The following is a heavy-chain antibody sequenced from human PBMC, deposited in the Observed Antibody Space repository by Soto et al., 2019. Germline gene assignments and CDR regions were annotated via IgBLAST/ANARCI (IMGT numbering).Heavy chain of an antibody. D-gene: IGHD3-22*01. J-gene: IGHJ4*02. CDR3: ARDQYNYDSSGYYSVSY. Sequence: QVQLVESGGGVVQPGRSLRLSCAASGFTLSRYAMHWVRQAPGKGLEWVAVMSFDGSNKHYADSVMGRFTISRDNSKNTLYLQMNSLRAEDTAVYYCARDQYNYDSSGYYSVSYWGQGTLVTVSS. CDR2: MSFDGSNK. V-gene: IGHV3-30-3*01. CDR1: GFTLSRYA.